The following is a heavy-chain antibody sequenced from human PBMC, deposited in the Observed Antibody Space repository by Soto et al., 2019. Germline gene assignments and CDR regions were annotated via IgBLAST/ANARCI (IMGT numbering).Heavy chain of an antibody. V-gene: IGHV2-5*02. D-gene: IGHD3-10*01. J-gene: IGHJ4*02. CDR3: AHKGSGSRAIDY. CDR2: IYWDDSK. CDR1: GFSLSTSGVG. Sequence: QITLKESGPTLVKPTQTLTLTCTFSGFSLSTSGVGVGWIRQPPGKALEWLAVIYWDDSKTYSPSLKSRLTITKDTSRDQVVLTMNNMDPVDTATYYCAHKGSGSRAIDYWGQGALVTVSS.